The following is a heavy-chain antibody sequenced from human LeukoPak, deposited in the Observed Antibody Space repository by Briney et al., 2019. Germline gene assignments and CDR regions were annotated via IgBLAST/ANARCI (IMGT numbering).Heavy chain of an antibody. D-gene: IGHD1-26*01. Sequence: SETLSLTCAVSGGSINSAGYSWTWIRQPPGKELEWIGYIYYSGSTNYNPSLKSRVTISVDTSKNQFSLKLSSVTAADTAVYYCARTGSSNYYYYYMDVWGKGTTVTVSS. J-gene: IGHJ6*03. CDR1: GGSINSAGYS. CDR3: ARTGSSNYYYYYMDV. CDR2: IYYSGST. V-gene: IGHV4-61*08.